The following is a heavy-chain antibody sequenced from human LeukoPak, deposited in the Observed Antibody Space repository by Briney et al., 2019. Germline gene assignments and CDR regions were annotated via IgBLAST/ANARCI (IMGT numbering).Heavy chain of an antibody. CDR1: GFTFTNYT. Sequence: GGSLRLSCAASGFTFTNYTMNWVRQAPGKGLERISSISATTSYIYAADSLKGRFTISRDNAKNSLYLIMNDLRAEDTAVYYCARDPNPYYYGSNGRGFDYWGQGTLVTVSS. V-gene: IGHV3-21*01. CDR3: ARDPNPYYYGSNGRGFDY. D-gene: IGHD3-10*01. CDR2: ISATTSYI. J-gene: IGHJ4*02.